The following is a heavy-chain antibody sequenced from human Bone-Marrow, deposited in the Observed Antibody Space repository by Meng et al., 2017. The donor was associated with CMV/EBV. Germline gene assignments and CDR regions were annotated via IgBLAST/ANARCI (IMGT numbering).Heavy chain of an antibody. CDR1: GYTLSDFS. J-gene: IGHJ6*02. CDR3: SPVTTFNYYVLEV. Sequence: ASVKVSCKVSGYTLSDFSIHWVRQAPGKGLGWMGGVDPEDGETIYPQNFQGRVSMTEDTSTDTAYMELRSLRSEDTAVYYCSPVTTFNYYVLEVWGRGTTVTVSS. V-gene: IGHV1-24*01. CDR2: VDPEDGET. D-gene: IGHD4-11*01.